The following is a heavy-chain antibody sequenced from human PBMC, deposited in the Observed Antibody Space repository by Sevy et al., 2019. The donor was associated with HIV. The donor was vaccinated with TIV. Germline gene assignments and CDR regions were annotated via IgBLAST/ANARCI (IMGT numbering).Heavy chain of an antibody. J-gene: IGHJ3*02. CDR2: ISGSGSGSGT. CDR3: AKDIVILVGDAFEI. Sequence: GGSLRLSCTASGFTFSNYAMNWVRQAPGKGLEWVSGISGSGSGSGTYYADSVKGRFTVSSDNSKNALYLQMNSLRAEDTDVYYCAKDIVILVGDAFEIWGQGTMVTVSS. V-gene: IGHV3-23*01. D-gene: IGHD3-16*02. CDR1: GFTFSNYA.